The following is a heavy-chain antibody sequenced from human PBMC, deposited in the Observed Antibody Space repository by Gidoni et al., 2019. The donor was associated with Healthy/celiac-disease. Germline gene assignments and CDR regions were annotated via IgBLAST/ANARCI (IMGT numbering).Heavy chain of an antibody. CDR1: GFTFDDYA. CDR3: AKDLDYGDFKAFDY. D-gene: IGHD4-17*01. V-gene: IGHV3-9*01. Sequence: EVQLVESGGGLVQRGRSLRLSCAASGFTFDDYAMHWVRQAPGTGLEWVSGISWNSGSIGYADSVKGRFTISRDNAKNSLYLQMNSLRAEDTALYYCAKDLDYGDFKAFDYWGQGTLVTVSS. J-gene: IGHJ4*02. CDR2: ISWNSGSI.